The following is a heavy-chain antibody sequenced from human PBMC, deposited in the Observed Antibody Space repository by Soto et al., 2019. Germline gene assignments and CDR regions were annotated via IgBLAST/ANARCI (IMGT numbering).Heavy chain of an antibody. D-gene: IGHD3-16*02. CDR2: IRSKAYGGTT. V-gene: IGHV3-49*04. Sequence: PGGSLRLSCAASGFTFGDYAMSWVRQAPGKGLEWVGFIRSKAYGGTTEYAASVKGRFTISRDDSKSIAYLQMNSLKTEDTAVYYCTRNGDYVWGSYRKPYYFDYWGQGTLVTVS. CDR3: TRNGDYVWGSYRKPYYFDY. J-gene: IGHJ4*02. CDR1: GFTFGDYA.